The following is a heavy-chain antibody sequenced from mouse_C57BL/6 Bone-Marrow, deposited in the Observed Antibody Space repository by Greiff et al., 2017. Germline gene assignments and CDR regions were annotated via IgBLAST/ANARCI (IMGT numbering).Heavy chain of an antibody. CDR3: AIYFLGFAY. J-gene: IGHJ3*01. CDR2: IYPGGGYT. CDR1: GYTFTNYW. D-gene: IGHD2-1*01. V-gene: IGHV1-63*01. Sequence: VKLQESGAELVRPGTSVKMSCKASGYTFTNYWIGWAKQRPGHGLEWIGDIYPGGGYTNYNEKFKGKATLTADKSSSTAYMQFSSLTSEDSAIYYCAIYFLGFAYWGQGTLVTVSA.